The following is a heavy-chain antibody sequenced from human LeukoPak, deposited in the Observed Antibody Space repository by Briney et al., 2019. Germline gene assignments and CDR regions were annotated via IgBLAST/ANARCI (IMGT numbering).Heavy chain of an antibody. Sequence: ASVKVSCKASGYTFTIYYIHWVRQAPGQGLEWMGLINPSGGSTNYAQKFQGRVTMTRDTSTSTVYVELSSLRSEDTAMYYCARVPSARGGITYYYYYMDVWGKGTTVTVSS. D-gene: IGHD2-15*01. J-gene: IGHJ6*03. CDR2: INPSGGST. V-gene: IGHV1-46*01. CDR3: ARVPSARGGITYYYYYMDV. CDR1: GYTFTIYY.